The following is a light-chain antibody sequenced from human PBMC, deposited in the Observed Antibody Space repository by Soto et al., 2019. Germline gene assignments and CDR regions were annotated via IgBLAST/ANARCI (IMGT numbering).Light chain of an antibody. Sequence: QSVLTQPASVSGSPGQSITISCTGTSSDVGGYSYVSWYQQLPGKAPKLMIYDVSDRPSGVPDRFSGSKSGTSASLAISGLGSDDEADYYCASWDESLSGYVFGTGTKVTVL. CDR2: DVS. V-gene: IGLV2-14*01. CDR3: ASWDESLSGYV. CDR1: SSDVGGYSY. J-gene: IGLJ1*01.